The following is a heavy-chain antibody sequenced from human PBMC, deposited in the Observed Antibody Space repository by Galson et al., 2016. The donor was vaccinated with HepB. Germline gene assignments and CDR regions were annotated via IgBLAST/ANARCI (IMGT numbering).Heavy chain of an antibody. CDR2: ISSSSSYT. J-gene: IGHJ6*02. V-gene: IGHV3-11*06. CDR1: GFTFSDYY. Sequence: SLRLSCAASGFTFSDYYMSWIRQAPGKGLEWVSYISSSSSYTNYADSVKGRFTISRDNAKNSLYLQINSLRAEDTAVYYCATARGAGQNFYYYGSDVWGQGATVTVSS. CDR3: ATARGAGQNFYYYGSDV. D-gene: IGHD3-16*01.